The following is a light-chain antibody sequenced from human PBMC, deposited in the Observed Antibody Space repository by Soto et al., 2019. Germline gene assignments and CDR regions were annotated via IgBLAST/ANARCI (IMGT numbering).Light chain of an antibody. V-gene: IGLV2-14*01. CDR1: SSDVGVYNY. CDR3: SSYTSSSTLVV. CDR2: EVS. Sequence: HSVLTQPASVSGYPGQSITISCTGTSSDVGVYNYVSWYQQHPGKAPKLMIYEVSNRPSGVSTRFSGSKSGNTASLTISGLQAEDEADYYCSSYTSSSTLVVFGTGTKVTV. J-gene: IGLJ1*01.